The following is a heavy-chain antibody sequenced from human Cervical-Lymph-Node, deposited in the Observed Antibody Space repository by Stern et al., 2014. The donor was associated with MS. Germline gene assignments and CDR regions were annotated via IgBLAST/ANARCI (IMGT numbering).Heavy chain of an antibody. Sequence: VQLVESGPGLVKPSETLSLTCTVSGGSIDNNYWSWIRQTPGKGLEWIGYIYNSGTTYNPSLKSRVTISADTSQNQFSLKLSSIPATDTAVYYCARHVRRWQQPTSLDYWGQGTLVTVSS. V-gene: IGHV4-59*08. CDR3: ARHVRRWQQPTSLDY. CDR2: IYNSGT. CDR1: GGSIDNNY. J-gene: IGHJ4*02. D-gene: IGHD5-24*01.